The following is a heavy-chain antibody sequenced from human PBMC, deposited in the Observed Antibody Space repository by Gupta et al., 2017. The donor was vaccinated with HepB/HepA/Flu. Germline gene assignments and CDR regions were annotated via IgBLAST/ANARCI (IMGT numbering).Heavy chain of an antibody. J-gene: IGHJ3*02. CDR3: ARLRYDSSGYNDAFDI. CDR2: IYYSGGT. V-gene: IGHV4-31*03. Sequence: SQTLSLTCTASGGSISSGGYYWSWIRQHPGKGLEWIGYIYYSGGTYYNPSLKSRITVSVDTSKNQFSLKLNSVTAADKVVYYCARLRYDSSGYNDAFDIWGQGTMVTVSS. CDR1: GGSISSGGYY. D-gene: IGHD3-22*01.